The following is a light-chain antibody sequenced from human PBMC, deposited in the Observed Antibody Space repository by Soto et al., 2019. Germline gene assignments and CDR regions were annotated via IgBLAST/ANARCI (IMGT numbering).Light chain of an antibody. CDR2: QVS. J-gene: IGLJ1*01. CDR3: SSYAGSNNLYV. Sequence: QSVLTQPPSASGSPGQTVTISCTGTSSDVGGYNFVSWYQQHPGKAPKLMIFQVSKRPSGVPDRFSGSKSGNTASLTVSGLHAEDDSDYYCSSYAGSNNLYVLGTGTKVTVL. CDR1: SSDVGGYNF. V-gene: IGLV2-8*01.